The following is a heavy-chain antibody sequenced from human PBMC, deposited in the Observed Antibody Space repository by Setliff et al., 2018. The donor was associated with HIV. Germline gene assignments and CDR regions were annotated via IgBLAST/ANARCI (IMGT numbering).Heavy chain of an antibody. J-gene: IGHJ6*03. CDR1: GFSVSSNY. V-gene: IGHV3-66*02. Sequence: PGGSLRLSCAASGFSVSSNYMSWVRQAPGKGLEWVSVIYRGGSTDYANSVKGRFTISRDNSKNTLYLQMSSLRVEDTAVYYCARDMERRDLLYYYYYLDVWGKGTTVTVSS. D-gene: IGHD1-26*01. CDR2: IYRGGST. CDR3: ARDMERRDLLYYYYYLDV.